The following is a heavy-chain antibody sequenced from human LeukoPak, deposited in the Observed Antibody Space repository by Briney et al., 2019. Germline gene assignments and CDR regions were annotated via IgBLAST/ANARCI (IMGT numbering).Heavy chain of an antibody. CDR1: GFTFSSYC. Sequence: GGSLRLSCAASGFTFSSYCMSRVRQAPGKGLEWVANIKEEGSEKYYVDSVKGRFTISRDNAKNSLYLQMNSLRAEDTAVYYCARRVTFGGVIVQGLDYWGQGTLVTVSS. V-gene: IGHV3-7*01. CDR3: ARRVTFGGVIVQGLDY. CDR2: IKEEGSEK. J-gene: IGHJ4*02. D-gene: IGHD3-16*02.